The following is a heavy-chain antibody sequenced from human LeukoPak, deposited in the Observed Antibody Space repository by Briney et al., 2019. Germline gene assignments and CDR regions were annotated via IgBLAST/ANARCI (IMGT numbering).Heavy chain of an antibody. CDR2: IHRNEGP. V-gene: IGHV4-38-2*02. J-gene: IGHJ4*02. Sequence: SETLPLTCIVSGYSISTGHYWGWIRQSPGKGLEWIGTIHRNEGPYYNPSLRRRLTISVDTSKNQFSLKLTSVTAADTAVYYCSRSLKDINSSGGYDYWGQGSLVTVSS. CDR3: SRSLKDINSSGGYDY. D-gene: IGHD6-6*01. CDR1: GYSISTGHY.